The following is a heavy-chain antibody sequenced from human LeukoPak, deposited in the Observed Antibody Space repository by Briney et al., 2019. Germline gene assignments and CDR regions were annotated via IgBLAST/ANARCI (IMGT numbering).Heavy chain of an antibody. D-gene: IGHD3-22*01. CDR1: GFTFSSYA. CDR3: ATVQDYYEFDY. J-gene: IGHJ4*02. CDR2: ISYDGSNK. V-gene: IGHV3-30-3*01. Sequence: PGGSLRLSCAASGFTFSSYAMHWVRQAPGKGLEWVAVISYDGSNKYYADSVKGRFTISRDNSKNTLYLQMNSLRSEDTAVYYCATVQDYYEFDYWGQGTLVTVSS.